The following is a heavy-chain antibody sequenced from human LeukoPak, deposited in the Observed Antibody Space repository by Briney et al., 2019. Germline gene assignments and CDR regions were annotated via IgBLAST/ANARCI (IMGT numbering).Heavy chain of an antibody. CDR2: INPSGGST. V-gene: IGHV1-46*01. Sequence: ASVKVSCKVSGYTFTSYYMHWVRQAPGQGLEWMGIINPSGGSTSYAQKFQGRVTMTRDTSTSTVYMELSSLRSEDTAVYYCANGCRSTSCYYNWFDPWGQGTLVTVSS. CDR3: ANGCRSTSCYYNWFDP. D-gene: IGHD2-2*01. CDR1: GYTFTSYY. J-gene: IGHJ5*02.